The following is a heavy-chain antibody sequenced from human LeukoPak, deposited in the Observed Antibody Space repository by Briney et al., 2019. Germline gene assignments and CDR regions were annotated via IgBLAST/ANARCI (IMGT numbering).Heavy chain of an antibody. Sequence: GGSLRLSCAASGFTFSDYYMSWIRQAPGKGLEWVSYISSSGSTIYYADSVKGRFTISRDNAKNSLYLQMNSLRAEDTAVYYCARERGSYYYDSSGYYSWLWYYYGMDVWGQGTMVTVSS. CDR3: ARERGSYYYDSSGYYSWLWYYYGMDV. CDR1: GFTFSDYY. D-gene: IGHD3-22*01. CDR2: ISSSGSTI. J-gene: IGHJ6*02. V-gene: IGHV3-11*01.